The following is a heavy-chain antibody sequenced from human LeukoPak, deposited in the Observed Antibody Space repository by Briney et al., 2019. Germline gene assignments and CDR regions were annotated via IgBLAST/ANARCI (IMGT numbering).Heavy chain of an antibody. D-gene: IGHD6-19*01. J-gene: IGHJ4*02. CDR2: IRYDGSNK. V-gene: IGHV3-30*02. CDR3: AKERYSSGWFDY. Sequence: GGSLRLSCAASGFTFSSYGMHWVRQAPGKGLEWVAFIRYDGSNKYYADSVKGRFTISRDNSKNTLCLQMNSLRAEDTAVYYCAKERYSSGWFDYWGQGTLVTVSS. CDR1: GFTFSSYG.